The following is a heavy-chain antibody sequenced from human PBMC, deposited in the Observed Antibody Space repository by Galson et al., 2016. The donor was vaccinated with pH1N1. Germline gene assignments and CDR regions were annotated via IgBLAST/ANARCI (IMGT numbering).Heavy chain of an antibody. D-gene: IGHD1-26*01. CDR1: GYTFTEYY. CDR3: ARAPMGSTLYYCDY. CDR2: INSKTGRT. Sequence: SVKVSCKASGYTFTEYYIHWVRQAPGQGLKWMGRINSKTGRTDYAQSFQGRVTMTRDTSISAAYMDLNRLRSDDTAVYYCARAPMGSTLYYCDYWGQGTLVTVSS. J-gene: IGHJ4*02. V-gene: IGHV1-2*06.